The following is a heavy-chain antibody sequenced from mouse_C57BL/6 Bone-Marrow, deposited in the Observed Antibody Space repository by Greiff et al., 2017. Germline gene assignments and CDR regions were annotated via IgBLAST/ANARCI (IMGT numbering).Heavy chain of an antibody. D-gene: IGHD1-1*01. CDR3: ALIDHYGSRGKYYYDMDY. J-gene: IGHJ4*01. Sequence: QVTLKVSGPGILQPSQTLSLTCSFSGFSLSTFGMGVGWIRQPSGKGLEWLAHIWWDDDKYYNPALKSRLTISKDTSKNQVFLKIANVDTADTATYYCALIDHYGSRGKYYYDMDYWGQGTSVTVSS. CDR1: GFSLSTFGMG. V-gene: IGHV8-8*01. CDR2: IWWDDDK.